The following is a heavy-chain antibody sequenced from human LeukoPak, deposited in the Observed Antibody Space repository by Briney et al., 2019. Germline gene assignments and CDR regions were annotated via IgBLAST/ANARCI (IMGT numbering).Heavy chain of an antibody. V-gene: IGHV4-4*07. D-gene: IGHD3-10*01. CDR1: GRSISSYY. J-gene: IGHJ4*02. CDR3: ARKSWFGELLFDY. Sequence: PSDTLSLTCTVSGRSISSYYWSWVPQPAGKGLEWIGRIYTSGSTNYNPSLKSRVTISVDTSKNQFSLKLSSVTAADTAVYYCARKSWFGELLFDYWGQGTLVTVSS. CDR2: IYTSGST.